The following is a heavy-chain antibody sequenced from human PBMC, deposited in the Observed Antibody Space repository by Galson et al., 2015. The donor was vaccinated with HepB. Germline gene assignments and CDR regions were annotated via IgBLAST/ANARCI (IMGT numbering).Heavy chain of an antibody. D-gene: IGHD2-2*01. CDR2: ISSSGSII. CDR1: GFTFSDYY. CDR3: ARILGYCSTTSCRVYFDY. V-gene: IGHV3-11*01. Sequence: LRLSCAASGFTFSDYYMSWIRQAPGKGLEWVSYISSSGSIIYHADSVKGRFTISRDNARNSLHLQMNSLRAEDTAVYYCARILGYCSTTSCRVYFDYWGRGTLVTVSS. J-gene: IGHJ4*02.